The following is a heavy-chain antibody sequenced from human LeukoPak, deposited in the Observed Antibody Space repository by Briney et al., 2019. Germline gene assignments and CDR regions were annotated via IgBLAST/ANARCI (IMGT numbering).Heavy chain of an antibody. D-gene: IGHD1-1*01. J-gene: IGHJ4*02. V-gene: IGHV3-23*01. CDR2: ISGSGGST. Sequence: GGSLRLSCAASGFTFSSYAMSWVRQAPGKGLEWVSAISGSGGSTYYADSVKGRFTISRDNSKNTLYLQMNSLRAEDTAVYYCARDVRYNWNVDYWGQGTLVTVSS. CDR3: ARDVRYNWNVDY. CDR1: GFTFSSYA.